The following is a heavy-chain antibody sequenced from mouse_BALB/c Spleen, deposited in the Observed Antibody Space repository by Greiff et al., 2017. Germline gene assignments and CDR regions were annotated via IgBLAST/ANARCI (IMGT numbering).Heavy chain of an antibody. CDR2: INPYNGAT. CDR1: GYSFTGYY. CDR3: ARRYYYGSSYSDAMDY. J-gene: IGHJ4*01. V-gene: IGHV1-31*01. D-gene: IGHD1-1*01. Sequence: EVQLVESGPELVKPGASVKISCKASGYSFTGYYMHWVKQSPVKSLEWIGRINPYNGATSYNQNFKDKASLTVDKSSSTAYMELHSLTSEDSAVYYCARRYYYGSSYSDAMDYWGQGTSVTVSS.